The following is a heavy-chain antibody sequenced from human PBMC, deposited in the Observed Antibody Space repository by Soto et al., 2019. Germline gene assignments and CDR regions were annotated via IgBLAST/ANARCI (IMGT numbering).Heavy chain of an antibody. D-gene: IGHD3-22*01. V-gene: IGHV4-59*01. CDR2: IYYSGST. Sequence: SETLSLTCTVSGGSISSYYWSWIRQPPGKGLEWIGYIYYSGSTNYNPSLKSRVTISVDTSKNQFSLKLSSVTAADTAVYYCARDMRGFYYDRTNWFDPWGQ. CDR3: ARDMRGFYYDRTNWFDP. J-gene: IGHJ5*02. CDR1: GGSISSYY.